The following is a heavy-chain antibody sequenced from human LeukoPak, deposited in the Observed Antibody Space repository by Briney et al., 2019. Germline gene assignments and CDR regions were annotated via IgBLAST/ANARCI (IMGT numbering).Heavy chain of an antibody. Sequence: ASVKVSCKDSGYTFTSYGIRWVRQAPGQGLGWVGLISAYNGNTSYGQKLQGRVTMTTDTSTSTAYMELRSLRSDDTAVYYCAGSLLWFGELFVPGAFDIWGQGTMVTVSS. CDR1: GYTFTSYG. CDR3: AGSLLWFGELFVPGAFDI. V-gene: IGHV1-18*01. J-gene: IGHJ3*02. CDR2: ISAYNGNT. D-gene: IGHD3-10*01.